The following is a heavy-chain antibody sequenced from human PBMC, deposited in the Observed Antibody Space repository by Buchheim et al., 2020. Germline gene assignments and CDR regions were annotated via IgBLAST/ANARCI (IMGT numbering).Heavy chain of an antibody. V-gene: IGHV3-23*01. J-gene: IGHJ6*03. CDR3: ARSGMADYYYYYMDV. Sequence: EVQLLESGGGLVQPGGSLRLSCAASGFTFSSYAMSWVRQAPGKGLEWVSSISGSGGSTYYADSVKGRFTISRDNSKNTLALQMNSLGAEDTAVYYCARSGMADYYYYYMDVWGKGTT. CDR2: ISGSGGST. CDR1: GFTFSSYA. D-gene: IGHD6-13*01.